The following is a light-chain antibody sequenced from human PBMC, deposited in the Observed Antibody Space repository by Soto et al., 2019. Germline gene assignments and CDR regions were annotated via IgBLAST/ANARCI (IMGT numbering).Light chain of an antibody. Sequence: EIVLTQSPATLSLSPGERATLSCRASQTINNYLAWYQQKPGQAPRLLVYDASYRAIGIPARFSGSGSGTDVTLPISRLEPEDFAVYYCQQRSDWPPRLTFGGGTKVEIK. CDR2: DAS. V-gene: IGKV3-11*01. CDR1: QTINNY. J-gene: IGKJ4*01. CDR3: QQRSDWPPRLT.